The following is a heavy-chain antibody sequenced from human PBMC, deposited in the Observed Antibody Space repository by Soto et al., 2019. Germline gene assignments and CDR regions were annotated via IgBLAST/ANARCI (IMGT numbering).Heavy chain of an antibody. D-gene: IGHD2-2*01. CDR3: ARGRDYCRSTSCSGKNAFDI. CDR2: MNPNSGNT. J-gene: IGHJ3*02. Sequence: ASVKVSCKASGYTFTSYDINWVRQATGQGLEWMGWMNPNSGNTGYAQKFQGRVTMTRNTSISTAYMELSSLRSEDTAVYYCARGRDYCRSTSCSGKNAFDIWGQGTMVTVAS. CDR1: GYTFTSYD. V-gene: IGHV1-8*01.